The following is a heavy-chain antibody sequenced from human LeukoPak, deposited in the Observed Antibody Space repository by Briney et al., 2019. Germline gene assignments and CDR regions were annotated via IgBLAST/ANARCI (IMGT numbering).Heavy chain of an antibody. D-gene: IGHD3-22*01. V-gene: IGHV3-48*03. J-gene: IGHJ3*02. Sequence: GGSLRLSCAASGFTLSSYEMNWVRQAPGKGLEWVSYISSSGSTIYYADSVKGRFTISRDNAKNSLYLQMNSLRAEDTAVYYCARVSDSDYYDSSGSDGDAFDIWGQGTMVTVSS. CDR2: ISSSGSTI. CDR1: GFTLSSYE. CDR3: ARVSDSDYYDSSGSDGDAFDI.